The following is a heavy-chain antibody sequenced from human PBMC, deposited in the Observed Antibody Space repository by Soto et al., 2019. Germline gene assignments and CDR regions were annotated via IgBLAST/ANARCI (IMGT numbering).Heavy chain of an antibody. CDR2: IWYDGSKK. J-gene: IGHJ5*01. V-gene: IGHV3-33*01. CDR3: AREWAPISLASAGGFDS. D-gene: IGHD6-13*01. Sequence: QVRLVESGGGVVQPGGSLRLSCAASGSTFSSYGMNWVRQAPGKGLEWVAVIWYDGSKKYYGDSVKGRFTISRDISKNSVYLQMNSLRAADTAVYDCAREWAPISLASAGGFDSWCQRTLVTVSS. CDR1: GSTFSSYG.